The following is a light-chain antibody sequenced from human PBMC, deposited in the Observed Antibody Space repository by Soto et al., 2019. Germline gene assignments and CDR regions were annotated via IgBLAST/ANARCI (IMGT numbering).Light chain of an antibody. CDR2: DAS. Sequence: DIQMTQSPSTLSTSVGYRVTITCRASQSISNRVAWYQQKPGKAPKLLIYDASTLESGVPSRFSGSGSGTEFTLTVSGLQPDDFATYYCQQYNSYLTFGPGTKVDI. V-gene: IGKV1-5*01. J-gene: IGKJ3*01. CDR1: QSISNR. CDR3: QQYNSYLT.